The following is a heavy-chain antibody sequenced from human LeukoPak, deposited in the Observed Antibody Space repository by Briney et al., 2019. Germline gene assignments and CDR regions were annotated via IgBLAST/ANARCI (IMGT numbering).Heavy chain of an antibody. J-gene: IGHJ3*01. CDR1: GFSFSRYA. V-gene: IGHV3-23*01. D-gene: IGHD3-22*01. CDR2: SCGSGDRT. Sequence: GGSLRLSCAASGFSFSRYAMSWVRQAPGKGLEWVSASCGSGDRTFYADSVKGRFTISRDNSKSTLYVQMSSLRDEDTAVYYCAKSYSPHDSRDHCYNNFDVWGRATMVTVSS. CDR3: AKSYSPHDSRDHCYNNFDV.